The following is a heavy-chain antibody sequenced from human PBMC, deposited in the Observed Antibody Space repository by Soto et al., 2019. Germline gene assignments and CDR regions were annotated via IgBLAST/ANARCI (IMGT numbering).Heavy chain of an antibody. J-gene: IGHJ4*02. CDR3: ARESEDLTSNFDY. Sequence: PGGSLRLSCAASGFSFDDCVMHWVRQAPGRGLEWVSGITWNGDYIGYADSVKGRFTISKDNAKNSLYLKMNSLRAEDTAVYYCARESEDLTSNFDYWGQGTLVTVSS. CDR2: ITWNGDYI. V-gene: IGHV3-20*04. CDR1: GFSFDDCV.